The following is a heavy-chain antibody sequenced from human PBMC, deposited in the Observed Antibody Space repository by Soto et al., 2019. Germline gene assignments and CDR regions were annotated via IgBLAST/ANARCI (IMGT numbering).Heavy chain of an antibody. CDR2: ISSSSSYI. D-gene: IGHD6-6*01. J-gene: IGHJ6*03. V-gene: IGHV3-21*01. CDR3: ARVLEYSSSADYYYYYMDV. Sequence: GGFLRLSCAASGFTFSSYSMNWVRQAPGKGLEWVSSISSSSSYIYYADSVKGRFTISRDNAKNSLYLQMNSLRAEDTAVYYCARVLEYSSSADYYYYYMDVWGKGTTVTVSS. CDR1: GFTFSSYS.